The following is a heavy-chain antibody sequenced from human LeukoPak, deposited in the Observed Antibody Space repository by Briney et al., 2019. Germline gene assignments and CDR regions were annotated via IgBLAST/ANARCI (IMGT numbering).Heavy chain of an antibody. J-gene: IGHJ3*02. CDR1: GFTFSSYS. CDR2: ISSSSSYI. CDR3: ASVGPWDAFDI. V-gene: IGHV3-21*01. Sequence: GGSLRLSCAASGFTFSSYSMNWVRQAPGKGLEWASSISSSSSYIYYADSVKGRFTISRDNAKNSLYLQMNSLRAEDTAVYYCASVGPWDAFDIWGQGTMVTVSS.